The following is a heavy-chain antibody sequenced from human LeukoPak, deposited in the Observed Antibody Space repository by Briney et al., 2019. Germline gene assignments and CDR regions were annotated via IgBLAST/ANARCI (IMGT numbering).Heavy chain of an antibody. CDR1: GGTFSSYA. V-gene: IGHV1-69*05. CDR2: IIPIFGTA. J-gene: IGHJ4*02. CDR3: ARSMGGVTHPFDY. Sequence: ASVTVSFKASGGTFSSYAISWVRQAPGQGLEWMGGIIPIFGTANYAQKFQGRVTITTDESTSTAYMELSSLRSEDTAVYYCARSMGGVTHPFDYWGQGTLVTVSS. D-gene: IGHD2-21*02.